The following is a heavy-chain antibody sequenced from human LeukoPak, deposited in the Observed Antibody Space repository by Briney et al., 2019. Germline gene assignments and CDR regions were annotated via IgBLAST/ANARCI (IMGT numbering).Heavy chain of an antibody. CDR3: AKKGAAGMNFDY. J-gene: IGHJ4*02. CDR2: IDSSGSYT. D-gene: IGHD6-13*01. CDR1: GFTFSSYA. V-gene: IGHV3-23*05. Sequence: GGSLRLSCAASGFTFSSYAMSWVRQAPGKGLEWVSAIDSSGSYTWYDDSVKGRFTISRDNSKNTLYLQMNSLGAEDTAVYYCAKKGAAGMNFDYWGQGTLVTVSS.